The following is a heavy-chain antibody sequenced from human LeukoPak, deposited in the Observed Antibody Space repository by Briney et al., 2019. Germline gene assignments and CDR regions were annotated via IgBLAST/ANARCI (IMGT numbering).Heavy chain of an antibody. CDR1: GFTFSNYW. CDR3: ASASIRAIY. CDR2: IKQDGSEK. D-gene: IGHD5-12*01. Sequence: PGGSLSLSCTASGFTFSNYWMSWVRQTPEKGLEWVANIKQDGSEKVYLDSVKGRFTISRDNAQTSLYLHMNSLRAEDTAVYYCASASIRAIYWGQGTLVTVSS. V-gene: IGHV3-7*05. J-gene: IGHJ4*02.